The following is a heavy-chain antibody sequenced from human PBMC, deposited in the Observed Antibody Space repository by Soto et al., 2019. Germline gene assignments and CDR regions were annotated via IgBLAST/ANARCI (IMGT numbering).Heavy chain of an antibody. CDR1: GGSFSGYY. V-gene: IGHV4-34*01. J-gene: IGHJ4*02. Sequence: QVQLQQWGAGLLKPSETLSLTCAVYGGSFSGYYWSWIRQPPGKGLEWIGEINHSGSTNYNPSLKTRXXTXVXXSKNQCSLKLSSGTAADTAVYYGARGGIAAAGNDYWGQGTLVTVSS. CDR2: INHSGST. CDR3: ARGGIAAAGNDY. D-gene: IGHD6-13*01.